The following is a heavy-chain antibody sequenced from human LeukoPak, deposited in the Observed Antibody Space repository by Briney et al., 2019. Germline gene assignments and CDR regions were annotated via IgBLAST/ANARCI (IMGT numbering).Heavy chain of an antibody. V-gene: IGHV5-51*01. D-gene: IGHD6-19*01. Sequence: GESLKISCQGSGYRFTSYWIGWVRQMPGKGLEWMGIIYPGDSDTRYSPSFQGQVTISVDKSISTAYLQWSSLKASDTAMYYCARHGRIAVADDAFDIWGQGTMVTVSS. J-gene: IGHJ3*02. CDR3: ARHGRIAVADDAFDI. CDR2: IYPGDSDT. CDR1: GYRFTSYW.